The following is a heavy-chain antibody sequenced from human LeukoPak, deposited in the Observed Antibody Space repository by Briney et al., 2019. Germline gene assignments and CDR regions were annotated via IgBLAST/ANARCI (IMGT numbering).Heavy chain of an antibody. Sequence: SETLSLTCIVSGSFVSTFSWSWLRQSPGTGLEWIGFIHDTGSTAYNPSLKSRVTISLETSKNQLSLMLTSVTAADTAMYYCARGSTDVYWYLDVWGRGTLVTVSS. CDR3: ARGSTDVYWYLDV. D-gene: IGHD1-26*01. J-gene: IGHJ2*01. CDR1: GSFVSTFS. CDR2: IHDTGST. V-gene: IGHV4-59*02.